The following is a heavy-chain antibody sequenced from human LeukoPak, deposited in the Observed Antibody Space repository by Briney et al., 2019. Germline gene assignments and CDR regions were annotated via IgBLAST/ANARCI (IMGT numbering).Heavy chain of an antibody. Sequence: ASVKVSCKASGYTFISYAMHWVRQAPGQRLEWMGWINAGNGNTKYSQKFQGRVTITRDTSASTAYMELSSLRSEDTAVYYCARSQPSGGYYYYGMDVWGKGTTVTVSS. V-gene: IGHV1-3*01. D-gene: IGHD6-25*01. CDR3: ARSQPSGGYYYYGMDV. CDR1: GYTFISYA. J-gene: IGHJ6*04. CDR2: INAGNGNT.